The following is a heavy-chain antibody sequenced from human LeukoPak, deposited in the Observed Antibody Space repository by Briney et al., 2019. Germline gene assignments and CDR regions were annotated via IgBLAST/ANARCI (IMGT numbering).Heavy chain of an antibody. J-gene: IGHJ6*02. CDR2: IYYSGST. CDR1: GGSISSYY. CDR3: AREPVVVVAATYYYGMDV. V-gene: IGHV4-59*12. D-gene: IGHD2-15*01. Sequence: SETLSLTCTVSGGSISSYYWTWIRQPPGKGLEWIEYIYYSGSTKYNPSLKSRVTMSVDTSKNRFSLKLSSVTAADTAVYYCAREPVVVVAATYYYGMDVWGQGTTVTVSS.